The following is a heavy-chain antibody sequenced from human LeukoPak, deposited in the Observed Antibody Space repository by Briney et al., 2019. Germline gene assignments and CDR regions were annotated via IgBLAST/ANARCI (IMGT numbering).Heavy chain of an antibody. J-gene: IGHJ4*02. Sequence: GGSLRLSCAASGFTFSSIWMHWVRQAPGKGLVWVSRIKGDGSGTSYADSVEGRFTISRDNSKNTLYLQMNSLRAEDTAVYYCAKGLAVAGTPLDYWGQGTLVTVSS. CDR3: AKGLAVAGTPLDY. CDR1: GFTFSSIW. D-gene: IGHD6-19*01. CDR2: IKGDGSGT. V-gene: IGHV3-74*01.